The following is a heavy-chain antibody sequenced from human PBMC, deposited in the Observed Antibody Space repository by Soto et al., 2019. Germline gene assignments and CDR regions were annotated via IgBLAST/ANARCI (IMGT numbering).Heavy chain of an antibody. Sequence: QVQVHESGPGQVKPSETLSLICSVSGDSVSDSYWSWIRQPPGKGLEWIGYVYYRGSTNYNPSLRGRVSTSVDTSKSQVSLRVTSVTAAYTAVYYCARVSFEYNTGYRFDPWGQGTLVTVSS. J-gene: IGHJ5*02. CDR3: ARVSFEYNTGYRFDP. D-gene: IGHD6-19*01. V-gene: IGHV4-59*02. CDR1: GDSVSDSY. CDR2: VYYRGST.